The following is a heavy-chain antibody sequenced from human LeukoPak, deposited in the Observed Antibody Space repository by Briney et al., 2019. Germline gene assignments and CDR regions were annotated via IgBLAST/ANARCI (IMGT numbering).Heavy chain of an antibody. CDR1: GFTFSNFP. CDR3: AKAYFSSSSGYYYYYFMDV. J-gene: IGHJ6*03. D-gene: IGHD6-6*01. Sequence: GGSLRLSCTASGFTFSNFPMSWVRRAPGKGLEWVSTISDNGGSAYYADSVKGRFTISRDNSKNTLYLQMNSLRAEDTAIYYCAKAYFSSSSGYYYYYFMDVWGKGTTVTVSS. V-gene: IGHV3-23*01. CDR2: ISDNGGSA.